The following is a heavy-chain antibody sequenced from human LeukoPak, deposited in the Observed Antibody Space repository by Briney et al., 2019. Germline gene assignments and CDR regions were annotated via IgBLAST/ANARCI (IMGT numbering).Heavy chain of an antibody. CDR1: GGSISSSSYY. Sequence: SETLSLTCTVPGGSISSSSYYWGWIRQPPGKGLEWIGSIYYSGSTYYNPSLKSRVTISVDTSKNQFSLKLSSVTAADTAVYYCARLTHGYGATYFDYWGQGTLVTVSS. CDR2: IYYSGST. V-gene: IGHV4-39*07. D-gene: IGHD1-26*01. CDR3: ARLTHGYGATYFDY. J-gene: IGHJ4*02.